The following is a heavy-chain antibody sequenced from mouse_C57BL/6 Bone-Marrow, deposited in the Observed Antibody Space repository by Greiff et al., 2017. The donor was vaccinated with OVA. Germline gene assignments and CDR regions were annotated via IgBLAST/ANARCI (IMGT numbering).Heavy chain of an antibody. CDR2: IDPENGDT. CDR1: GFNIKDDY. D-gene: IGHD1-2*01. J-gene: IGHJ4*01. Sequence: DVQLQESGAELVRPGASVKLSCTASGFNIKDDYMHWVKQRPEQGLEWIGWIDPENGDTEYASKFQDKATITADTSSNTAYLQLSSLTSEDTAVYYCTTGYPDAMDYWGQGTSVTVSS. V-gene: IGHV14-4*01. CDR3: TTGYPDAMDY.